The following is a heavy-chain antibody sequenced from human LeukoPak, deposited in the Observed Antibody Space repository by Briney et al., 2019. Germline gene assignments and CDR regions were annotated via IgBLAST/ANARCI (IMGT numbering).Heavy chain of an antibody. V-gene: IGHV1-2*02. J-gene: IGHJ4*02. CDR1: VYTFTAYY. D-gene: IGHD6-13*01. Sequence: ASVKVSSKPSVYTFTAYYMHWVRQAPGQGLEWRGWINPNSGGTNYAQKFQGRVTMTRDTSISTAYMELSRLRSDDTAVFYCAREEVIAAAGPTLDYWGQGALVTVSS. CDR2: INPNSGGT. CDR3: AREEVIAAAGPTLDY.